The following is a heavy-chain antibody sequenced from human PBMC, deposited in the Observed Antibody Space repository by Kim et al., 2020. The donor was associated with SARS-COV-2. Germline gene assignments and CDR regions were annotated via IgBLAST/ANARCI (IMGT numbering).Heavy chain of an antibody. Sequence: ASVKVSCKTSGYTFTSYYMHWVRQAPGQGLEWMGIINPSGGSTSYAQKFQGRVTMTRDTSTSTVYMELSSLRSEDTAVYYCARGLNLPFWSGPDFDYWGQGTLVTVSS. D-gene: IGHD3-3*01. V-gene: IGHV1-46*01. CDR1: GYTFTSYY. CDR2: INPSGGST. CDR3: ARGLNLPFWSGPDFDY. J-gene: IGHJ4*02.